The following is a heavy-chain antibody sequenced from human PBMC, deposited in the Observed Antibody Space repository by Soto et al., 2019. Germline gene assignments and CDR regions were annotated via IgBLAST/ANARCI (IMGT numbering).Heavy chain of an antibody. V-gene: IGHV3-21*01. CDR2: ISSSSSYI. CDR1: GFTFSSYS. Sequence: PGGSLRLSCAASGFTFSSYSMNWVRQAPGKGLEWVSSISSSSSYIYYADSVKGRFTISRDNAKNSLYLQMNSLRAEDTAVYYCARVGGTGTGWFDPWGQGTLVTVSS. CDR3: ARVGGTGTGWFDP. J-gene: IGHJ5*02. D-gene: IGHD1-7*01.